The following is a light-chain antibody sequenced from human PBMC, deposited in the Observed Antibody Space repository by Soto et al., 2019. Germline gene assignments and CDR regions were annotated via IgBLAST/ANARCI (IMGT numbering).Light chain of an antibody. Sequence: DIQMTQSPSTLSASAGDRVTITCRASQTITRWMAWYQQKPGKAPKLLIYDASSLESGVPSRFSGSGSGTEFSLTISSLQPDDFATYYCQQYNSYSPQTFGQGTKVDIK. CDR1: QTITRW. CDR2: DAS. J-gene: IGKJ1*01. V-gene: IGKV1-5*01. CDR3: QQYNSYSPQT.